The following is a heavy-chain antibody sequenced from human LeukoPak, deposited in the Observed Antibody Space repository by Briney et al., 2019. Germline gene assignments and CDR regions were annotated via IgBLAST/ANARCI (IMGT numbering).Heavy chain of an antibody. D-gene: IGHD4-17*01. Sequence: SETLSLTCTVSGGSISSSSYYWGWIRQPPGKGLEWIGSIYYSGSTYYNPSLKSRVTISVDTSKNQFSLKLSSVTAADTAVYYCARSYGDYIFDYWGQGTLVTVSS. CDR2: IYYSGST. CDR3: ARSYGDYIFDY. CDR1: GGSISSSSYY. V-gene: IGHV4-39*07. J-gene: IGHJ4*02.